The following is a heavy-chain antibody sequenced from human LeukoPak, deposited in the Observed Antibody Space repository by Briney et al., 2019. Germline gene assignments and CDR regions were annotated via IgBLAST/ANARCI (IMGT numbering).Heavy chain of an antibody. CDR3: ARAARGDCSGGSCYSHYYGMDV. D-gene: IGHD2-15*01. CDR1: GGSISSYY. CDR2: IYYSGST. J-gene: IGHJ6*02. V-gene: IGHV4-59*08. Sequence: SETLSLTCTVSGGSISSYYWSWIRQPPGKGLEWIGYIYYSGSTNYNPSLKSRVTISVDTPKNQLSLKLSSVTAADTAVYYCARAARGDCSGGSCYSHYYGMDVWGQGTTVTVSS.